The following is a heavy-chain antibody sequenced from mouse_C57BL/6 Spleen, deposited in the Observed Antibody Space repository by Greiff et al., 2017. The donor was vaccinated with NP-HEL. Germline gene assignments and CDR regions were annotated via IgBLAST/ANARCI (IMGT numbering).Heavy chain of an antibody. Sequence: QVQLQQSGAELVRPGASVKLSCKASGYTFTDYYINWVKQRPGQGLEWIARIYPGSGNTYYNEKFKGKATLTAEKSSSTAYMQLSSLTSEDSAVYFCARNWEEGDWGQGTTLTVSS. CDR2: IYPGSGNT. V-gene: IGHV1-76*01. CDR1: GYTFTDYY. CDR3: ARNWEEGD. D-gene: IGHD4-1*01. J-gene: IGHJ2*01.